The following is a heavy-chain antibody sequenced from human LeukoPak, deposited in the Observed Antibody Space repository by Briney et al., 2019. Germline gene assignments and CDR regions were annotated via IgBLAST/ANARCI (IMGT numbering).Heavy chain of an antibody. V-gene: IGHV4-59*01. CDR3: ARYAVDTAMVYFDY. J-gene: IGHJ4*02. CDR1: GGSISSYY. D-gene: IGHD5-18*01. CDR2: IYYSGST. Sequence: PSETLPLTCTVSGGSISSYYWSWIRQPPGKGLEWIGYIYYSGSTNYNPSLKSRVTISVDTSKNQFSLKLSSVTAADTAVYYCARYAVDTAMVYFDYWGQGTLVTVSS.